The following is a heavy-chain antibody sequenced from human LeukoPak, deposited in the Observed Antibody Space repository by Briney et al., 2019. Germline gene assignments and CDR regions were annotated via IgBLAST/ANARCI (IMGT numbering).Heavy chain of an antibody. CDR1: GYTFTGYY. V-gene: IGHV1-2*02. Sequence: ASVKVSCTASGYTFTGYYMHWVRQAPGQGLEWMGWLNPNSGGTNYAQKFQGRVTMTRDTSISTAYMELSRLRSDDTAVYYGARDTEMATINDYWGQGTLVTVSS. D-gene: IGHD5-24*01. CDR2: LNPNSGGT. CDR3: ARDTEMATINDY. J-gene: IGHJ4*02.